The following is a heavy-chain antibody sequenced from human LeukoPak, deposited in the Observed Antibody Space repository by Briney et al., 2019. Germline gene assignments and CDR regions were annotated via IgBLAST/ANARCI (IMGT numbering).Heavy chain of an antibody. V-gene: IGHV3-64*04. CDR3: AREVAAAVVTHFDF. CDR2: ISDSGGST. CDR1: GFPFSSYA. D-gene: IGHD5-18*01. Sequence: GGSLRLSCSASGFPFSSYAMHWVRQAPGKGLEYVSAISDSGGSTYYADSVKGSFTISRDNSKNTLYLQMNSLRAEDTAVYYCAREVAAAVVTHFDFWGQGTLVTVSS. J-gene: IGHJ4*02.